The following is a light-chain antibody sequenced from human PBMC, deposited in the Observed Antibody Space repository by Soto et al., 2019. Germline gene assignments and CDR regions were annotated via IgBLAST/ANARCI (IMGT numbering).Light chain of an antibody. CDR2: GAS. CDR3: QQRSNWPIT. V-gene: IGKV3D-20*02. CDR1: QSVSSSY. Sequence: EIVLTQAPGTLSLSPGERATLSCRASQSVSSSYLAWYQQKPGQAPRLLIYGASSRATGIPDRFSGSGSGTDFPLTISRLEPEDFAVYYCQQRSNWPITFGQGTRLEIK. J-gene: IGKJ5*01.